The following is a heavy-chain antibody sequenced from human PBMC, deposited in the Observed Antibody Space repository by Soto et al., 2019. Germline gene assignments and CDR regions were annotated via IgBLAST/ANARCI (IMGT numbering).Heavy chain of an antibody. V-gene: IGHV4-30-4*01. D-gene: IGHD3-16*01. Sequence: TSETLSLTCTVSGGSISSGDYYWSWIRQPPGKGLEWIGYIYYSGSTYYNPSLKSRVTISVDTSKNQFSLKLSSVTAAVTAVYYCARLSSRMINAFDIWGQGTMVTVSS. J-gene: IGHJ3*02. CDR1: GGSISSGDYY. CDR3: ARLSSRMINAFDI. CDR2: IYYSGST.